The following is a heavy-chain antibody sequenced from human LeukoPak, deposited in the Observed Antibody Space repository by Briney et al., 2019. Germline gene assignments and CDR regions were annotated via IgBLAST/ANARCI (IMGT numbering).Heavy chain of an antibody. CDR2: IYYTTST. J-gene: IGHJ3*02. D-gene: IGHD2/OR15-2a*01. V-gene: IGHV4-59*01. CDR1: GGSISSYY. CDR3: ARGRISESNTGAFDI. Sequence: SETLSLTCTVSGGSISSYYWNWIRQPPGRGLEWIGFIYYTTSTNYNASLTSRVSISLDTSKNQLSLKLSSVTAADTAVYYCARGRISESNTGAFDIWGQGTMVTFSS.